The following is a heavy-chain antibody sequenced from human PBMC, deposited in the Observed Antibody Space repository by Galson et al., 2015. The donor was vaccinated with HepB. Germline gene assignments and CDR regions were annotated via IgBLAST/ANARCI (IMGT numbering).Heavy chain of an antibody. D-gene: IGHD6-19*01. V-gene: IGHV3-48*04. J-gene: IGHJ4*02. CDR1: GFTFSSYS. CDR3: ARDKQWLAQGIDY. CDR2: ISSSSSTI. Sequence: SLRLSCAASGFTFSSYSMNWVRQAPGKGLEWVSYISSSSSTIYYADSVKGRFTISRDNAKNSLYLQMNSLRAEDTAVYYCARDKQWLAQGIDYWGQGTLVTVSS.